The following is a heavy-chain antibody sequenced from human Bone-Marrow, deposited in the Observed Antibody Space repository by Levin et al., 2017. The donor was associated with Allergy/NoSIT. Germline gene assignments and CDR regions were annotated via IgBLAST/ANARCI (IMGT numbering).Heavy chain of an antibody. J-gene: IGHJ6*04. V-gene: IGHV3-74*01. D-gene: IGHD6-13*01. CDR3: APWAGYQVDV. CDR1: GFSFSTYW. CDR2: INSDGSST. Sequence: GGSLRLSCAASGFSFSTYWMHWVRQAPGKGLVWVSRINSDGSSTNYADSVKGRFTISRDNAKNTLYLQMNSLRVEETAVYYCAPWAGYQVDVWGKGTTVTVSS.